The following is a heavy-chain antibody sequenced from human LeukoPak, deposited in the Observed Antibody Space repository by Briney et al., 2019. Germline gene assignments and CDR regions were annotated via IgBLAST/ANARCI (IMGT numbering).Heavy chain of an antibody. CDR1: GFTSSAYD. V-gene: IGHV3-13*04. Sequence: TGGSLRLSCAASGFTSSAYDMHWVRQITGGGLEWVSTSGTVGDTFYSGSVKGRFTISRENAKNSVHLQMNSLRVEDSAIYFCVRAAMPYIINGRRFDYWGQGTLVTVSS. J-gene: IGHJ4*02. CDR2: SGTVGDT. CDR3: VRAAMPYIINGRRFDY. D-gene: IGHD2-2*01.